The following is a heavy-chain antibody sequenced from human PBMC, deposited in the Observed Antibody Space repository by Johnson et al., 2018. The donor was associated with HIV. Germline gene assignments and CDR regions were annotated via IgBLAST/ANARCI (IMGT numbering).Heavy chain of an antibody. J-gene: IGHJ3*02. V-gene: IGHV3-30*04. Sequence: QVQLVESGGGVVQPGRSLRLSCAASGFTFSNYAMHWVRQAPGKGLEWVAIISYDGSDKYYADSVKGRFTISRDNSKNILYLQTNSLRVEDTAVYYCARDREYGLAWGWALEIWGQGTMVTRSS. CDR2: ISYDGSDK. D-gene: IGHD6-19*01. CDR3: ARDREYGLAWGWALEI. CDR1: GFTFSNYA.